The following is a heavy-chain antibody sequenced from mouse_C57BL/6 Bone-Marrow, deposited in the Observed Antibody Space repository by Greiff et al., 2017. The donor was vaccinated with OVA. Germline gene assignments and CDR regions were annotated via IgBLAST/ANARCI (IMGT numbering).Heavy chain of an antibody. Sequence: EVKLEESGPGLVKPSQSLSLTCSVTGYSITSGYYWNWIRQFPGNKLEWMGYISYDGSNNYNPSLKNRISITRDTSKNQFFLKLNSVTTEDTATYYCARVIPFFAYWGQGTLVTVAA. CDR2: ISYDGSN. J-gene: IGHJ3*01. CDR3: ARVIPFFAY. CDR1: GYSITSGYY. V-gene: IGHV3-6*01.